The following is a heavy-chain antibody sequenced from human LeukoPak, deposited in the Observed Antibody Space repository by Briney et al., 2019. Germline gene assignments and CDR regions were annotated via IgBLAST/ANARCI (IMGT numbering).Heavy chain of an antibody. V-gene: IGHV3-7*01. CDR3: ARDKEVGATLLDC. CDR2: INHYSSEK. Sequence: GGSLRLSCAASGFTFSSYWMSWVRQAPGKGLELVATINHYSSEKYYLESVKGRFTISRDNAKHSLYLQIDSLRAEDTAVFYCARDKEVGATLLDCWGQGTLVTVSS. J-gene: IGHJ4*02. CDR1: GFTFSSYW. D-gene: IGHD1-26*01.